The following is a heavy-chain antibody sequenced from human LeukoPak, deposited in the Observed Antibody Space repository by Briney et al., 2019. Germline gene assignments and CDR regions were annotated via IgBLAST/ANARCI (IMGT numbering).Heavy chain of an antibody. CDR2: INHSGST. V-gene: IGHV4-34*01. Sequence: SETLSLTCAVYGGSFSGYYWSWSRQPPGKGLEWIGEINHSGSTNYNPALKSRVTISVDTSKNQFSLKLSSVTAADTAVYYCARDRYCSGGSCTHDAFDIWGQGTMVTVSS. CDR1: GGSFSGYY. D-gene: IGHD2-15*01. J-gene: IGHJ3*02. CDR3: ARDRYCSGGSCTHDAFDI.